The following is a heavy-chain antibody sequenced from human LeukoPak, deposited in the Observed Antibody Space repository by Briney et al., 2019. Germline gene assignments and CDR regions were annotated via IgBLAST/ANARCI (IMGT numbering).Heavy chain of an antibody. J-gene: IGHJ4*02. CDR3: ARDPTYDSSGYYPDY. D-gene: IGHD3-22*01. V-gene: IGHV4-38-2*02. CDR2: IYHSGST. Sequence: SETLSLTCTVSGGSISSYYWGWIRQPPGKGLEWIGSIYHSGSTYYNPSLKSRVTISVDTSKNQFSLKLSSVTAADTAVYYCARDPTYDSSGYYPDYWGQGTLVTVSS. CDR1: GGSISSYY.